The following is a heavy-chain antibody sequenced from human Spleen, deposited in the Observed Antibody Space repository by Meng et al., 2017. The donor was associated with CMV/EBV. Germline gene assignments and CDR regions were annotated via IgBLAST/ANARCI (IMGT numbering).Heavy chain of an antibody. CDR3: ATSVQGWLVQWFDP. CDR2: IYYSGST. Sequence: GSLRLSCTVSGGLVSSGSYYWNWIRQSPGKGLERIGNIYYSGSTNYNPSLKSRITMSVDTSKNQFSLKLSSATAADTAVYYCATSVQGWLVQWFDPWGQGTLVTVSS. J-gene: IGHJ5*02. CDR1: GGLVSSGSYY. D-gene: IGHD6-19*01. V-gene: IGHV4-61*01.